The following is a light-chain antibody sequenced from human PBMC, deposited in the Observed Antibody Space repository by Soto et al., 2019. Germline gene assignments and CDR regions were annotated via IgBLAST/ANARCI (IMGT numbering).Light chain of an antibody. Sequence: EIVVTQSPGTLSLSPGERATLSCRASQSVSSSYLAWYQQKPGQAPRLLIYGASSRATGIPDRFSGSGSGTDFTLTISKVEPEDFAVYYCQQYGTPRSVTFGQGTRLEIK. V-gene: IGKV3-20*01. CDR2: GAS. CDR1: QSVSSSY. CDR3: QQYGTPRSVT. J-gene: IGKJ5*01.